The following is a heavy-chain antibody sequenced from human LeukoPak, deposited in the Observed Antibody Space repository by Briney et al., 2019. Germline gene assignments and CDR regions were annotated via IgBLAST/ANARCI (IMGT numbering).Heavy chain of an antibody. CDR3: VKVAKYYYGSETYYFFEH. D-gene: IGHD3-10*01. J-gene: IGHJ6*04. V-gene: IGHV3-21*01. Sequence: GGSLRLSCAASGFTFSSYSMNWVRQAPGKGLEWVSSISSSSSYIYYADSVKGRFTISRDNAKNSLDLQMNSLRVEDTGIYYCVKVAKYYYGSETYYFFEHWGKGTPVTASS. CDR2: ISSSSSYI. CDR1: GFTFSSYS.